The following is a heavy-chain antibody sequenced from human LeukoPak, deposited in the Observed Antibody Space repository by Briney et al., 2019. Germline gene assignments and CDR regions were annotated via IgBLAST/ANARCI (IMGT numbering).Heavy chain of an antibody. V-gene: IGHV3-30-3*01. Sequence: GGSLRLSCAASGFTFSSYAMHWVRQAPGKGLEWVAVISYDGSNKYYADSVKGRFTISRDNSKNTLYLQMNSLRAEDTAVYYCAREDSSPVPYFDYWGQGTLVTVSS. D-gene: IGHD6-13*01. J-gene: IGHJ4*02. CDR1: GFTFSSYA. CDR2: ISYDGSNK. CDR3: AREDSSPVPYFDY.